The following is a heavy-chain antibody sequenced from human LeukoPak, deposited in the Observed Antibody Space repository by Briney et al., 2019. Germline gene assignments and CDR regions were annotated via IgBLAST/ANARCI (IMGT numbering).Heavy chain of an antibody. CDR1: GFTFSTYY. CDR3: VRVAEGFYL. Sequence: GQTLRLSCAPSGFTFSTYYMHWARHGQGKGLGWDARIGTAGDSYYLGSVKGRFPISREAAKNSLYLQMKSLRVGDRAVYYCVRVAEGFYLWG. V-gene: IGHV3-13*01. D-gene: IGHD3-3*01. J-gene: IGHJ2*01. CDR2: IGTAGDS.